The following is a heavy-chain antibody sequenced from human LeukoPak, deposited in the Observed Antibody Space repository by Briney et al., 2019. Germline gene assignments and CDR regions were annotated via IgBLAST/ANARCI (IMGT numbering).Heavy chain of an antibody. CDR2: ISALNGNT. CDR1: GYIFTSYG. Sequence: GASVKVSCEASGYIFTSYGFAWVRQAPGRGLEWMGWISALNGNTNYAQKFQGRVTMTTDTSTSTAYMELRSLTSDDTAMYYCARDPEGVTPLDYWGQGTLVTVSS. J-gene: IGHJ4*02. V-gene: IGHV1-18*01. D-gene: IGHD3-10*01. CDR3: ARDPEGVTPLDY.